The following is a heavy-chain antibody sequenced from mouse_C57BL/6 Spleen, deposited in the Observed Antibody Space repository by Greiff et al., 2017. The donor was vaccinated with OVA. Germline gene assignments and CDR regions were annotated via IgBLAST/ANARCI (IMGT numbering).Heavy chain of an antibody. D-gene: IGHD1-1*01. J-gene: IGHJ2*01. CDR2: IDPETGGT. V-gene: IGHV1-15*01. CDR3: TSPLSYYGSSYDY. CDR1: GYTFTDYE. Sequence: VKLVESGAELVRPGASVTLSCKASGYTFTDYEMHWVKQTPVHGLEWIGAIDPETGGTAYNQKFKGKAILTADKSSSTAYMELRSLTSEDSAVYYCTSPLSYYGSSYDYWGQGTTLTVSS.